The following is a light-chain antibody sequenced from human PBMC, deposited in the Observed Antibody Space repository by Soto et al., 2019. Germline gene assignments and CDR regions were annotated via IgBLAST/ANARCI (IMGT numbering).Light chain of an antibody. CDR2: NNV. Sequence: QSVLTQPPSVSGTPGQTVTISCSGGNSNIGTNSVNWYQQLPGMAPKLLIYNNVQRPSGVPDRISGSKSGTSASLAISGLQAEDEGQYVCAAWDVSLNGHWLFGGGTKLTVL. J-gene: IGLJ3*02. CDR1: NSNIGTNS. V-gene: IGLV1-44*01. CDR3: AAWDVSLNGHWL.